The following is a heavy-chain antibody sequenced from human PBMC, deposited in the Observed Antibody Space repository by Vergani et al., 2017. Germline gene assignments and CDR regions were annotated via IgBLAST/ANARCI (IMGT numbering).Heavy chain of an antibody. CDR3: ARDKTYYDFWSGYYEDYYYYMDV. CDR1: GGSISSGSYY. V-gene: IGHV4-61*02. CDR2: IYTSGST. J-gene: IGHJ6*03. Sequence: QVQLQESGPGLVKPSQTLSLTCTVSGGSISSGSYYWSWIRQPAGKGLEWIGRIYTSGSTNYNPSLKSRVTISVDTSKNQFSLKLSSVTAADTAVYYCARDKTYYDFWSGYYEDYYYYMDVWGKGTTVTVSS. D-gene: IGHD3-3*01.